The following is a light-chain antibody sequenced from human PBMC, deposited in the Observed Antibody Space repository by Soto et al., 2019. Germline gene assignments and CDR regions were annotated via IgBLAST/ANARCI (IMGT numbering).Light chain of an antibody. CDR2: DVS. J-gene: IGLJ2*01. CDR1: SSDVGGYNY. V-gene: IGLV2-11*01. Sequence: QSALTQPRSVSGSPGQSVTISCTGTSSDVGGYNYVSWYQQHPGKAPKLMIYDVSKRPSGVPDRFSGSKSGNTAALTISGLQAEYEADYYCCSYAGSVVFGVGTKLPVL. CDR3: CSYAGSVV.